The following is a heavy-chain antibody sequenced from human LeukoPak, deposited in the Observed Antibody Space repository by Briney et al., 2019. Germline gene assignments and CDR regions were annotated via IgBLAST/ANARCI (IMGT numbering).Heavy chain of an antibody. CDR3: ARHAYSSSSGAIDY. Sequence: GESLQISFKGSGYSFTSYWIGWVRQMPGKGGEGRGIIYHGDSDTRYSPSFQGQVTISAEKSISTAYLQWSSLKASDTAMYYCARHAYSSSSGAIDYWGQGTLVTVSS. D-gene: IGHD6-6*01. V-gene: IGHV5-51*01. J-gene: IGHJ4*02. CDR1: GYSFTSYW. CDR2: IYHGDSDT.